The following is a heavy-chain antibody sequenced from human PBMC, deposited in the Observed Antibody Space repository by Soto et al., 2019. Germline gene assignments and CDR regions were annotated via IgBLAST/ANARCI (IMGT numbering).Heavy chain of an antibody. CDR1: GYTFTSYG. CDR2: INAYNGNT. D-gene: IGHD3-16*01. Sequence: QVQVVQSGAEVKKPGASVKVSCKASGYTFTSYGISWVRQAPGQGLEWMGWINAYNGNTKYAQKLQGRVTMTTDTSTITAYIELPSPGSDAGAVSYCARELGGGISALWGQGALVTSSS. J-gene: IGHJ1*01. CDR3: ARELGGGISAL. V-gene: IGHV1-18*01.